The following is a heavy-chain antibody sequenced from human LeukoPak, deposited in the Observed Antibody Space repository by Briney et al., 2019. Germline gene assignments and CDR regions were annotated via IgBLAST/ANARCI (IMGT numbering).Heavy chain of an antibody. CDR3: ASIPGTMVRGVILDY. J-gene: IGHJ4*02. V-gene: IGHV1-69*13. D-gene: IGHD3-10*01. CDR2: FIPIFGTA. Sequence: ASVKVSCKASGGTFSSYAISWVRQAPGQGLEWMGGFIPIFGTANYAQKFQGRVTITADESTSTAYMELSSLRSEDTAVYYCASIPGTMVRGVILDYWGQGTLVTVSS. CDR1: GGTFSSYA.